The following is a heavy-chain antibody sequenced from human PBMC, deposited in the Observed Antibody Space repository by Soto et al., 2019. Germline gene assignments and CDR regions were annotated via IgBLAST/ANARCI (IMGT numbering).Heavy chain of an antibody. Sequence: GGSLRLSCAASGFTFSRYAMSWVRQAPGKGLEWVSGISGSGGTTFYADSVKGRFTISRDNSKNTVHLQMNSLRAEDTAVYYCAKDTGHYDYVWGWEYIFDHWGQGTLVTVSS. CDR2: ISGSGGTT. D-gene: IGHD3-16*01. CDR1: GFTFSRYA. CDR3: AKDTGHYDYVWGWEYIFDH. V-gene: IGHV3-23*01. J-gene: IGHJ4*02.